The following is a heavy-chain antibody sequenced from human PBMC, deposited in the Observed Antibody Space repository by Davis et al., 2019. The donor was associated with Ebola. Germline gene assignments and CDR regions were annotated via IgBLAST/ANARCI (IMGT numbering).Heavy chain of an antibody. CDR1: GFTFSSYA. CDR3: IVNLDY. D-gene: IGHD1-14*01. CDR2: VKSKTDGGTV. J-gene: IGHJ4*02. Sequence: GESLKISCAASGFTFSSYAMSWVRQAPGKGLEWVGLVKSKTDGGTVDYAAPVKGRFNISRDDSKSTLFLHMRSLKTEDTAVYYCIVNLDYWGQGTLVTVSS. V-gene: IGHV3-15*01.